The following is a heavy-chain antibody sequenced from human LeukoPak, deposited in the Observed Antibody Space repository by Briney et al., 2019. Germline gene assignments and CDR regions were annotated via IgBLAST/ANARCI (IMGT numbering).Heavy chain of an antibody. CDR2: ISGSGGST. D-gene: IGHD4-11*01. Sequence: GGALRLSCAASGVTFIGYAMSWVRRAPGKGVEGVSAISGSGGSTYYADCVKGRFTISRDNSKNTLYLQMNSLRAEDTAVYYCAKDPGRSNYFFDYWGQGTLVTVSS. CDR1: GVTFIGYA. J-gene: IGHJ4*02. CDR3: AKDPGRSNYFFDY. V-gene: IGHV3-23*01.